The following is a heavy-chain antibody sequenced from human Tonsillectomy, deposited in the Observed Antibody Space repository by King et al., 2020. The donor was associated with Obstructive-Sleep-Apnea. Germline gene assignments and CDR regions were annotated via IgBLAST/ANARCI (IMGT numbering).Heavy chain of an antibody. J-gene: IGHJ2*01. CDR3: ARDLGVSSYWYFDL. CDR2: ISYDGRNK. D-gene: IGHD2/OR15-2a*01. V-gene: IGHV3-30*04. Sequence: VQLVESGGGVVQPGRSLRLSCAASGFTFSSYAMHWVRQAPGTGLEWVAGISYDGRNKYYADPVKGRFTISRDNSKNALYLQVNSLRPEDTAVCYCARDLGVSSYWYFDLWGRGTLVTVSS. CDR1: GFTFSSYA.